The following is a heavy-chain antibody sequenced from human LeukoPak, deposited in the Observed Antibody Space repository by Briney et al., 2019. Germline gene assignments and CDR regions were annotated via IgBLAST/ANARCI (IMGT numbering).Heavy chain of an antibody. D-gene: IGHD6-13*01. V-gene: IGHV1-24*01. CDR2: FDPEDGET. CDR1: GYTLTELS. J-gene: IGHJ6*03. Sequence: ASVKVSCKVSGYTLTELSMHWVRQAPGKGLEWMGGFDPEDGETIYAQKFQGRVTMTEDTSTDTAYMELSSLRSEDTAVYYCATIQQAHAGEREIYYYYYYMDVWGKGTTVTVSS. CDR3: ATIQQAHAGEREIYYYYYYMDV.